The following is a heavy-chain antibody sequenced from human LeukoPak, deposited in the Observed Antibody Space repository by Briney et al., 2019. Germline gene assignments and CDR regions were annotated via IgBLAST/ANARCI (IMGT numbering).Heavy chain of an antibody. CDR1: GFTFSSYA. D-gene: IGHD1-14*01. Sequence: PGGSLRLSCVASGFTFSSYAMTWVRQAPGKGLEWVSGITSSGASAYYAASVKGRFTVSRDNSENTLYLQINNLSAEDTGTYYCVKDEDLYSPTWYNFGDWGQGTLVTVSS. CDR3: VKDEDLYSPTWYNFGD. V-gene: IGHV3-23*01. CDR2: ITSSGASA. J-gene: IGHJ4*02.